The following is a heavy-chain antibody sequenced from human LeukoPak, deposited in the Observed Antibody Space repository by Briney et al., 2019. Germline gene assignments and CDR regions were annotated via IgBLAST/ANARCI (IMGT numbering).Heavy chain of an antibody. V-gene: IGHV3-23*01. J-gene: IGHJ6*03. CDR1: GFTFSSYA. Sequence: GGSLRLSCAASGFTFSSYAMSWVRQAPGKGLEWVSAISGSGGSTYYADSVKGRFTISRDNSKNTLYLQMNSLKTEDTAVYYCTTDAYYDFWSGYFMDVWGKGTTVTVSS. CDR2: ISGSGGST. CDR3: TTDAYYDFWSGYFMDV. D-gene: IGHD3-3*01.